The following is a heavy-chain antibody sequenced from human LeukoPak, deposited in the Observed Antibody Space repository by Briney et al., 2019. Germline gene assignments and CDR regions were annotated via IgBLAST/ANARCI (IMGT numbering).Heavy chain of an antibody. CDR1: GFTFSSYA. CDR2: ISYDGSNK. J-gene: IGHJ5*02. Sequence: PGGSLRLSCAASGFTFSSYAMHWVRQAPGKGLEWVAVISYDGSNKYYADSVKGRFTISSDNSKNTLYLQLNSLRAEDTAVYYCASLGGYYYDSSGPSPWFDHWGQGTLVTVSS. D-gene: IGHD3-22*01. CDR3: ASLGGYYYDSSGPSPWFDH. V-gene: IGHV3-30*04.